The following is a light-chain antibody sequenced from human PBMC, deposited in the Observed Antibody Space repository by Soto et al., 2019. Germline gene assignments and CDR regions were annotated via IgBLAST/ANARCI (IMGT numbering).Light chain of an antibody. J-gene: IGKJ1*01. CDR1: QSVANNY. CDR3: HQYASSPQT. V-gene: IGKV3-20*01. Sequence: EIVLTQSPGTLSLSPGERATLSCRASQSVANNYLAWYQQEAGQAPRLLIYDASSRATGIPDRFSGSGSGTDFTLTISRLEPEDFAVYYCHQYASSPQTFGQGTKVEIK. CDR2: DAS.